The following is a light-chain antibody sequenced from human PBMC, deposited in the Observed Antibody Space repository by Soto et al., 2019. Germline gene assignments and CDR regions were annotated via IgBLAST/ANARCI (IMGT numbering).Light chain of an antibody. CDR2: GAS. V-gene: IGKV3-15*01. CDR1: QSVVTN. J-gene: IGKJ1*01. Sequence: ELVLTQSPGTLSLSPGQRATLSCRASQSVVTNLAWYRQKPGQAPRLLIFGASTRATGIPARFSGGGSGTEFTLTITSLQSEDFAVYYCQQYDIWPRTFGQGTKVDI. CDR3: QQYDIWPRT.